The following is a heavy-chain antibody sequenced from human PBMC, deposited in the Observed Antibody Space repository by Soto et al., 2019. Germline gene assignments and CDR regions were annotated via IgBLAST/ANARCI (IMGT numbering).Heavy chain of an antibody. CDR1: GASISSGGSS. CDR3: ARGLAVRGSYGLDV. J-gene: IGHJ6*02. CDR2: IYHSGIT. V-gene: IGHV4-30-2*01. D-gene: IGHD3-10*01. Sequence: QLQLQESGSGLVKPSQTLSLTCAVSGASISSGGSSWSWIRQAPGTGLEWIGYIYHSGITNYNPSLKRRVTISVDKSQNQYSLSLSFVTAAATAVYYCARGLAVRGSYGLDVWGQGTTVTVSS.